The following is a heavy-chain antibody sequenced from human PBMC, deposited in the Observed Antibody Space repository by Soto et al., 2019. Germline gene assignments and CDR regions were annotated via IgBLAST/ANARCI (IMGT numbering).Heavy chain of an antibody. CDR2: ISGSGGST. D-gene: IGHD6-25*01. J-gene: IGHJ6*02. Sequence: EGQLLESGGGLVQPGGSLRLSCAASGFTFSNYAMSWVRQAPGKGLEWVSAISGSGGSTFYAGSVKGRFTISRDSSTNTVYLQMNSLRAEDTAVYYCAKDGAATFQKYYFYYGMDLWGQGTTVTVSS. CDR3: AKDGAATFQKYYFYYGMDL. CDR1: GFTFSNYA. V-gene: IGHV3-23*01.